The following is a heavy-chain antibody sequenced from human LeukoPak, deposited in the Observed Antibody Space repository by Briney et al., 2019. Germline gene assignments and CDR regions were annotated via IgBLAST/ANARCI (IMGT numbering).Heavy chain of an antibody. CDR1: RFTFSNYW. J-gene: IGHJ3*02. Sequence: GGSLRLSRAASRFTFSNYWMHWVHQAPGKGLVWVSRIDTDGSTTRYADSVKGRFTISRDNAENTLYLQMDSLRAEDTALYYCARTRGNAFDIWGQGTMVTVSS. CDR3: ARTRGNAFDI. V-gene: IGHV3-74*01. CDR2: IDTDGSTT. D-gene: IGHD3-10*01.